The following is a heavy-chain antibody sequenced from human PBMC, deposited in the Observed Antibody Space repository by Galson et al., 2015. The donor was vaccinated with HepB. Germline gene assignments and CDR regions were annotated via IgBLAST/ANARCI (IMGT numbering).Heavy chain of an antibody. CDR2: INPNSDST. CDR1: GYTFTGNV. J-gene: IGHJ6*02. CDR3: ARDAYGSGTSNFGMDV. Sequence: SVKVSCKASGYTFTGNVMHWVRQAPGQGLEWMGWINPNSDSTNYALKFQGRVTMTRDTSISTAYMELRRLRSDDTAVYYCARDAYGSGTSNFGMDVWGQGTTVTVSS. D-gene: IGHD3-10*01. V-gene: IGHV1-2*02.